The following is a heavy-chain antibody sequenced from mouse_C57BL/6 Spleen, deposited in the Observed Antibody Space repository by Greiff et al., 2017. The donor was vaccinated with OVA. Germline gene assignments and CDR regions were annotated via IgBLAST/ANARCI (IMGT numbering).Heavy chain of an antibody. CDR3: ARQPSYPYYFDY. CDR2: IYPGSGNT. CDR1: GYTFTDYY. D-gene: IGHD6-1*01. Sequence: QVQLQQSGAELVRPGASVKLSCKASGYTFTDYYINWVKQRPGQGLEWIARIYPGSGNTYYNEKFKGKATLTAEKSSSTAYMQLSSLTSEDSAVYFCARQPSYPYYFDYWGQGTTLTVSS. V-gene: IGHV1-76*01. J-gene: IGHJ2*01.